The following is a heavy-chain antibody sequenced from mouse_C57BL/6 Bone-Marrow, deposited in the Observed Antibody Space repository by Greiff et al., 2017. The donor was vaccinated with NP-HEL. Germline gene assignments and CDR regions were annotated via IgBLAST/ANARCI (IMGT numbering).Heavy chain of an antibody. CDR1: GYTFTDYY. CDR2: IYPGSGNT. V-gene: IGHV1-76*01. D-gene: IGHD1-1*01. Sequence: VQLQQSGAELVRPGASVKLSCKASGYTFTDYYINWVKQRPGQGLEWIARIYPGSGNTYYNEKFKGKATLTAEKSSSTAYMQLSSLTSEDSAVYFCARGDYYGSSYAPYAMDYWGQGTSVTVSS. J-gene: IGHJ4*01. CDR3: ARGDYYGSSYAPYAMDY.